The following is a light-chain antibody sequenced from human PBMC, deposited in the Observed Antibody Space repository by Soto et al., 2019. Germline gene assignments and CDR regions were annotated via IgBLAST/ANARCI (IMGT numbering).Light chain of an antibody. CDR3: LQSYSSPRT. CDR1: QSIGRH. CDR2: AAS. Sequence: DIQMTQSPSSLSASVGDRVTITCRASQSIGRHLNWYQQKPGKAPELLIYAASSSQSGVPSRFSGSVSGTDFSLTISSLQPEDFATYYCLQSYSSPRTFGQGTTVETK. J-gene: IGKJ1*01. V-gene: IGKV1-39*01.